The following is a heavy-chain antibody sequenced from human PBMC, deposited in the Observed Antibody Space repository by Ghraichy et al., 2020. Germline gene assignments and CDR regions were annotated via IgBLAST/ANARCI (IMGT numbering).Heavy chain of an antibody. CDR2: INPNSGGT. CDR3: ARDGGDAVAATGDAFDI. V-gene: IGHV1-2*02. J-gene: IGHJ3*02. Sequence: ASLKVSCKASGYTFTGYYMHWVRQAPGQGLEWMGWINPNSGGTNYAQKFQGRVTMTRDTSISTAYMELSRLRSDDTAVYYCARDGGDAVAATGDAFDIWGQGTMVTVSS. CDR1: GYTFTGYY. D-gene: IGHD6-19*01.